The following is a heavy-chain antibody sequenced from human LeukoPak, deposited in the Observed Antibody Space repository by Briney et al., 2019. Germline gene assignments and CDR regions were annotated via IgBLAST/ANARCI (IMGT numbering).Heavy chain of an antibody. J-gene: IGHJ6*03. CDR1: GGTFSSYA. Sequence: SVKVSCKASGGTFSSYAISWVRQAPGQGLEWMGRIIPIFGTANYARKFQGRVTITADKSTSTAYMELSSLRSEDTAVYYCARVIIAEMTTHDRAYYMDVWGKGTTVTVSS. V-gene: IGHV1-69*06. D-gene: IGHD5-24*01. CDR2: IIPIFGTA. CDR3: ARVIIAEMTTHDRAYYMDV.